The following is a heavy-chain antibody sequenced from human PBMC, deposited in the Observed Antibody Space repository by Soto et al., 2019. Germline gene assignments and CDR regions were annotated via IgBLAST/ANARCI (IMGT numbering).Heavy chain of an antibody. V-gene: IGHV3-30*18. D-gene: IGHD3-22*01. Sequence: GGSLRLSCAASGFTFSSYGMHWVRQSPGKGLEWVAVISYDGSNKYQADSVKGRFTISRDNSKNTLYLQMNSLRAEDTAVYYCAKGYYDSSGSYGMDVWGQGTTVTVSS. CDR3: AKGYYDSSGSYGMDV. J-gene: IGHJ6*02. CDR1: GFTFSSYG. CDR2: ISYDGSNK.